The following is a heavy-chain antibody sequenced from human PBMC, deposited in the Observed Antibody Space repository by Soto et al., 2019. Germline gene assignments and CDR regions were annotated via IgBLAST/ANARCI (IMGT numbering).Heavy chain of an antibody. D-gene: IGHD6-6*01. V-gene: IGHV1-69*12. J-gene: IGHJ6*02. Sequence: QVQLVQSGAEVKKPGSSVKVSCKASGGTFSSYAISWVRQAPGQGLEWMGGIIPIFGTANYAQKFQGRVTITADESTSTAYRELSSLRSEDTAVYYCASSGDSSSSNYSYYGRDVWGQGTTVTVAS. CDR3: ASSGDSSSSNYSYYGRDV. CDR1: GGTFSSYA. CDR2: IIPIFGTA.